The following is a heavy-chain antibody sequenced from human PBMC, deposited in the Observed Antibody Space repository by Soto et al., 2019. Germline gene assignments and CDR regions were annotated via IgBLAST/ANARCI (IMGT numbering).Heavy chain of an antibody. CDR3: ARGTRNSGHAFDI. D-gene: IGHD3-10*01. CDR2: ISYSGDTT. CDR1: GFTFGASY. V-gene: IGHV3-11*01. Sequence: QVQLVESGGCLVKPGGSLRLSCAASGFTFGASYMSWIRQAPGKGLEWISCISYSGDTTYYAASVKGRFTVSRDNTKNSLYLQMNSLRAEDTAVYYCARGTRNSGHAFDIWGQGTMVTISS. J-gene: IGHJ3*02.